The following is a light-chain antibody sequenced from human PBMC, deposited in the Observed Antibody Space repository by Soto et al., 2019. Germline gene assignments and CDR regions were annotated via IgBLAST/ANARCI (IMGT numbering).Light chain of an antibody. CDR2: AAS. J-gene: IGKJ1*01. CDR1: HGISSS. Sequence: LRLTQSPSSLSASTGDRVTITCRASHGISSSLAWYQKKPGKAPKLLTYAASTFQSGVPSRFSGRGSGTDFTLPSRCLQSEDLATYYCQQSYSYPRTFGQGTKVEIK. V-gene: IGKV1-8*01. CDR3: QQSYSYPRT.